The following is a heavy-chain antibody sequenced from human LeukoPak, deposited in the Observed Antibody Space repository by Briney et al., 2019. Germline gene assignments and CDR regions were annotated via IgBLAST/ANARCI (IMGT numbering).Heavy chain of an antibody. CDR3: TRDFSAKMATITDI. V-gene: IGHV1-18*01. J-gene: IGHJ4*02. D-gene: IGHD5-24*01. CDR2: VGPYNGKT. CDR1: GYAFLHYG. Sequence: ASVKVSCKASGYAFLHYGISWLRQAPGQGLEWVGWVGPYNGKTQYLQKLQGRVTLTTDTLTNTAFMELTGLSPDDTAIYYCTRDFSAKMATITDIWGQGTLVVVSS.